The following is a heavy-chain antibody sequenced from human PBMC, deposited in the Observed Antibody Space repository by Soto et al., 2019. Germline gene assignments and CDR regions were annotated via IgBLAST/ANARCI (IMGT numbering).Heavy chain of an antibody. D-gene: IGHD2-15*01. J-gene: IGHJ6*03. CDR3: ARGLDCSGGSCSENYYYYYMDV. Sequence: ASVKVSCKASGYTFTSHDINWVRQATGQGLEWMGWMNPNSGNTGYAQKFQGRVTMTRNTSISTAYMELSSLRSEDTAVYYCARGLDCSGGSCSENYYYYYMDVWGKGTTVTVSS. CDR2: MNPNSGNT. V-gene: IGHV1-8*01. CDR1: GYTFTSHD.